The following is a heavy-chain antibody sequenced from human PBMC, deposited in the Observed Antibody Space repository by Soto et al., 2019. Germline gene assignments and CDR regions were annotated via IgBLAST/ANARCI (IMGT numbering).Heavy chain of an antibody. CDR1: GYAFTYYS. J-gene: IGHJ5*02. CDR2: VTADKGIT. D-gene: IGHD1-26*01. V-gene: IGHV1-3*01. CDR3: ARGNFPQTGSYDDL. Sequence: ASVKVSCKASGYAFTYYSIHWVRQAPGQRLEWMGWVTADKGITDYSQKFQGRVTITRDTYASTAYMELSSLRSEDTAIYFCARGNFPQTGSYDDLWGQGTLVTVSS.